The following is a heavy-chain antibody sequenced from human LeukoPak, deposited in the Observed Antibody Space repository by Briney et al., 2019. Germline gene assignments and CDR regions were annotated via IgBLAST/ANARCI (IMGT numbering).Heavy chain of an antibody. CDR2: IYYSGST. J-gene: IGHJ5*02. D-gene: IGHD4-17*01. V-gene: IGHV4-39*01. CDR1: GGSISSSSYY. CDR3: ARREDGDYVFDP. Sequence: PSETLSLTCTVSGGSISSSSYYWGWIRQPPGKGLEWIGSIYYSGSTNYNPSLKSRVTMSVDTSKNQFSLKQSSVTAADTAVYYCARREDGDYVFDPWGQGTLVTVSS.